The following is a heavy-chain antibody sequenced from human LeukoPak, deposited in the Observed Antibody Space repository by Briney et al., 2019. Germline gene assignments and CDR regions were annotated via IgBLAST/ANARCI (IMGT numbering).Heavy chain of an antibody. D-gene: IGHD4-17*01. Sequence: GGSLRLSCAASGFTFSGSAMHWVRQASGKGLEWVGRIRSKADSYATAYAASVKGRFTISRDDSKNTAYLQMNSLKTEDTAVYYCTRQSYGDYTEYNWFDPWGQGTLVTVSS. CDR2: IRSKADSYAT. J-gene: IGHJ5*02. V-gene: IGHV3-73*01. CDR1: GFTFSGSA. CDR3: TRQSYGDYTEYNWFDP.